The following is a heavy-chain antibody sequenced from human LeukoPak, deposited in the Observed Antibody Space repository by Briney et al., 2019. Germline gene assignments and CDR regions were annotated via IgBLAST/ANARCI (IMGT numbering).Heavy chain of an antibody. J-gene: IGHJ4*02. CDR2: ISGGGESI. CDR3: AGSYSDNWYCFGY. Sequence: PGGSLRLSCAASGLTFSGFAMSWVRQAPGTGLVWGSAISGGGESINYADSVKGRFTISRDNSKNTLSLQMNSLRAEDTALYYCAGSYSDNWYCFGYWGQGALVTVSS. CDR1: GLTFSGFA. V-gene: IGHV3-23*01. D-gene: IGHD1-1*01.